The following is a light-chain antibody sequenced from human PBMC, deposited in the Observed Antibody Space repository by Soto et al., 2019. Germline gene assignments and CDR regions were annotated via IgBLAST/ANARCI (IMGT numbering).Light chain of an antibody. Sequence: EIVLTQSPATLSLSPGERATLSCRASQSVSRYLVWYQQKPGQAPGLVIYDASNRATGIPARFSGSGSGTDITLTISSLEPEDFAVYYSQKRSNWPPMYNFGQGTKVDIK. V-gene: IGKV3-11*01. CDR1: QSVSRY. J-gene: IGKJ2*01. CDR3: QKRSNWPPMYN. CDR2: DAS.